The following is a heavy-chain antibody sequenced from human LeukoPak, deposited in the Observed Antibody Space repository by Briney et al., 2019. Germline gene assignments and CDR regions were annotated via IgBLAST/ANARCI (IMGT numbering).Heavy chain of an antibody. Sequence: GRSLRLSCAASGFTFSGFWMKWVRQAPGKGLEWVANINQDESQKYYVDSVKGRFTISRDNAKNSLYLQMNSLRAEDTAVYYCARGHHTRGVYDYWGQGTLVTVSS. CDR2: INQDESQK. D-gene: IGHD3-10*01. V-gene: IGHV3-7*01. CDR1: GFTFSGFW. CDR3: ARGHHTRGVYDY. J-gene: IGHJ4*02.